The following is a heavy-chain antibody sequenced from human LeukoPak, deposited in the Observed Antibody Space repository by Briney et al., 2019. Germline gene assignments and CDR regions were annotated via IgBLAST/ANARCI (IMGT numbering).Heavy chain of an antibody. D-gene: IGHD1-26*01. J-gene: IGHJ3*02. Sequence: KPGGSLRLSCAASGFTFSTYNMNWVRQAPGKGLEWVSSISSSSNYIYYADSVKGRFTISRDNAKNSLYLQMNSLRVEDTDVYYCARDVGASAPGAFDIWGQGTMVTVSS. CDR2: ISSSSNYI. V-gene: IGHV3-21*01. CDR3: ARDVGASAPGAFDI. CDR1: GFTFSTYN.